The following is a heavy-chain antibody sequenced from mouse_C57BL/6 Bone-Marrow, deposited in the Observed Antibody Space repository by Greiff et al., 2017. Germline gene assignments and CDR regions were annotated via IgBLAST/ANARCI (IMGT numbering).Heavy chain of an antibody. Sequence: QVQLQQPGAELVKPGASVKLCCKASADTFTSYWMHWVKQRPGRGLEWIGRLAPNSGGTKYNVKIKSKATLTVAKPSSTAYLQLSSLTSEDSAVYYCARQVYDYDGYAMDCWCKGTSVNVGS. CDR2: LAPNSGGT. J-gene: IGHJ4*01. V-gene: IGHV1-72*01. D-gene: IGHD2-4*01. CDR1: ADTFTSYW. CDR3: ARQVYDYDGYAMDC.